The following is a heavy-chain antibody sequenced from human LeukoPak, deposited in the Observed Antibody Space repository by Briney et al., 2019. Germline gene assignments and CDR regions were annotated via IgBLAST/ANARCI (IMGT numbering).Heavy chain of an antibody. D-gene: IGHD2-2*01. Sequence: SETLSLTCTVSGGSISSSSYYWGWIRQPPGKGLEWIGSIYYSGSTFYNPSLKSRVTISVDTSKNQFSLKLTSVTAADTAVYYCARLMRSPRSVPAGISWFDPWGQGTLVTVSS. J-gene: IGHJ5*02. CDR2: IYYSGST. V-gene: IGHV4-39*01. CDR3: ARLMRSPRSVPAGISWFDP. CDR1: GGSISSSSYY.